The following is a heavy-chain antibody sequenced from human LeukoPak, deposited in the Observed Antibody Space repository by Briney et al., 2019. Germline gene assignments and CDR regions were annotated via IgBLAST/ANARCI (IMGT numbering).Heavy chain of an antibody. J-gene: IGHJ6*03. CDR3: ARGMTTAPYYYYYMDV. CDR2: MNPNSGNT. CDR1: GYTFTSYD. D-gene: IGHD4-11*01. Sequence: ASVKVSCKASGYTFTSYDINWVRQATGQGLEWMGWMNPNSGNTGYAQKFQGRVTITRNISISTAYMELSSLRSEDTAVYYCARGMTTAPYYYYYMDVWGKGTTVTVSS. V-gene: IGHV1-8*03.